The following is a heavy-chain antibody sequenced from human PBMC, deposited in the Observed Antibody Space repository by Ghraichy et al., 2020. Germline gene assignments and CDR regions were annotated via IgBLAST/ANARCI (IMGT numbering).Heavy chain of an antibody. D-gene: IGHD6-13*01. Sequence: GGSLRLSCAASGFTVSSNYMSWVRQAPGKGLEWVSVIYSGGSTYYADSVKGRFTISRDNSKNTLYLQMNSLRAEDTAVYYCARGKAAAGSYYFDYWGQGTLVTVSS. J-gene: IGHJ4*02. CDR1: GFTVSSNY. CDR2: IYSGGST. V-gene: IGHV3-53*01. CDR3: ARGKAAAGSYYFDY.